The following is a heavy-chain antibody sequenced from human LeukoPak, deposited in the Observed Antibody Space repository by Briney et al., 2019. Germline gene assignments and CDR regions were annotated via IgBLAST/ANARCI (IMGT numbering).Heavy chain of an antibody. CDR2: ISYSGNT. CDR3: ARDQREAWFDP. D-gene: IGHD6-25*01. Sequence: PSETLSLTCAVSGYSISNSNWWGWIRQPPGKGLEWIGYISYSGNTYYNPSLKSRVTISVDTSKNQFSLKLSSVTAADTAVYYCARDQREAWFDPWGQGTLVTVSS. V-gene: IGHV4-28*03. CDR1: GYSISNSNW. J-gene: IGHJ5*02.